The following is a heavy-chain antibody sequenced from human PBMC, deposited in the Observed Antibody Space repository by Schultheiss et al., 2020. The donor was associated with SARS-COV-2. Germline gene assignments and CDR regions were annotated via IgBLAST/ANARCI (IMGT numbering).Heavy chain of an antibody. CDR3: AKVTIYVTFDY. Sequence: SETLSLTCSVSGGSIRGYFWSWIRQPPGKGLEWIGYIYHSGSTYYNPSLKSRVTISVETSKNQFSLELTSVTATDTAVYYCAKVTIYVTFDYWGLGTLVTVSS. D-gene: IGHD5/OR15-5a*01. CDR2: IYHSGST. CDR1: GGSIRGYF. V-gene: IGHV4-30-2*05. J-gene: IGHJ4*02.